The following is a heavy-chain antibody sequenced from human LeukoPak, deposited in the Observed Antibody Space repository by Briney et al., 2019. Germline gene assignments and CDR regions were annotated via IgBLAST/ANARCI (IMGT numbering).Heavy chain of an antibody. J-gene: IGHJ4*02. CDR2: ISGSGGST. Sequence: GGSLRLSCAASGFTFSSYAMSWVRRAPGEGLEWVSAISGSGGSTYYADSVKGRFTISRDNSKNTLYLQMNSLRAEDTAVYYCASADSSGYHDYWGQGTLVTVSS. CDR1: GFTFSSYA. CDR3: ASADSSGYHDY. V-gene: IGHV3-23*01. D-gene: IGHD3-22*01.